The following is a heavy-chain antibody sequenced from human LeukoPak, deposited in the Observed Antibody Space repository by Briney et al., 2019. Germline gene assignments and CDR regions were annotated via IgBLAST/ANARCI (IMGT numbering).Heavy chain of an antibody. D-gene: IGHD5-24*01. CDR3: AKGPHRGGWLQPEHYYYYGMDV. J-gene: IGHJ6*02. CDR1: GFTSISYA. CDR2: ISGSGGST. V-gene: IGHV3-23*01. Sequence: PGGSLRLSCAASGFTSISYAMNWVRQAPGKGLEWVSGISGSGGSTYYAGSVKGRFTISRDNSKNTLYLQMNSLRAEDTAVYHCAKGPHRGGWLQPEHYYYYGMDVWGQGTTVTVSS.